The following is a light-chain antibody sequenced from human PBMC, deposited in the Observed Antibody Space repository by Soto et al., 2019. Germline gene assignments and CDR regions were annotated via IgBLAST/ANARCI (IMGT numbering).Light chain of an antibody. Sequence: QSVLTQPPSASGTPGQRVTISCSGGTSNIGRNIVNWYQQLPGMAPKLLIYNNDQRPSGVPDRFSGSKSGTSASLAISGLQSEDEAHYFCSTWDDSRRVFGGGTKLTVL. J-gene: IGLJ3*02. CDR3: STWDDSRRV. V-gene: IGLV1-44*01. CDR2: NND. CDR1: TSNIGRNI.